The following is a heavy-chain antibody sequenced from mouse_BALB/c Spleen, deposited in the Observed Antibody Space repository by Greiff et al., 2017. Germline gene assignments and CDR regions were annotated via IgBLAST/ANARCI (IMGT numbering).Heavy chain of an antibody. V-gene: IGHV14-1*02. CDR2: IDPENGNT. D-gene: IGHD1-1*01. CDR1: GFNIKDYY. CDR3: AFITTVVATNFDV. J-gene: IGHJ1*01. Sequence: VQLQQSGAELVRPGALVKLSCKASGFNIKDYYMHWVKQRPEQGLEWIGWIDPENGNTIYDPKFQGKASITADTSSNTAYLQLSSLTSEDTAVYYCAFITTVVATNFDVWGAGTTVTVSS.